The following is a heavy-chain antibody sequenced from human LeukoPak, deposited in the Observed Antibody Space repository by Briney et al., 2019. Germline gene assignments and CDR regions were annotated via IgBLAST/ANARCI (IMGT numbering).Heavy chain of an antibody. Sequence: GGSLRLSCAASGFGFSSYAMHCVRQVPGKGLEWAALILYDASNQSYADSVRGRFTISRDNSKKILYLQLNYLRPDDTAVYYCARQNFFGLDVWGQGTTVTVSS. J-gene: IGHJ6*02. V-gene: IGHV3-30-3*01. CDR1: GFGFSSYA. CDR3: ARQNFFGLDV. CDR2: ILYDASNQ.